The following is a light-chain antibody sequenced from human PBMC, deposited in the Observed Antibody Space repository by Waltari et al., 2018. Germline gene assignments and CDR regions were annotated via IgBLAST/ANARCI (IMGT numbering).Light chain of an antibody. CDR3: QQYGSSPLT. CDR2: GAS. CDR1: QSVSSSY. Sequence: EIVLTQSPGTLSLSPGESATLPCRASQSVSSSYLACYQQNPGQAPRLLIYGASSRATGIPDRFSGSGSGTDFTLTISRLEPEDFAVYYCQQYGSSPLTFGGGTKVEIK. V-gene: IGKV3-20*01. J-gene: IGKJ4*01.